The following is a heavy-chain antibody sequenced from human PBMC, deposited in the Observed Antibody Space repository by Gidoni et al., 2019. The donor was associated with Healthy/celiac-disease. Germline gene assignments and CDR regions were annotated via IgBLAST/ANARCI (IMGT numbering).Heavy chain of an antibody. Sequence: QVQLQQWGAGLLKPSETLSLTCAVHGGSFSGYYWSWIRQPPGKGLEWIGEINHSGSTNYNPALKSRVTISVETSKNQFSLKLSSVTAADTAVYYCARSSFGYIWGSYRSSYFDYWGQGTLVTVSS. CDR3: ARSSFGYIWGSYRSSYFDY. CDR1: GGSFSGYY. D-gene: IGHD3-16*02. CDR2: INHSGST. J-gene: IGHJ4*02. V-gene: IGHV4-34*01.